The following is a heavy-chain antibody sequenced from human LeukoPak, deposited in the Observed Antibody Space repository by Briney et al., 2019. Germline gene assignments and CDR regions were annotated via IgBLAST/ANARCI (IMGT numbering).Heavy chain of an antibody. CDR1: GGSFSGYY. J-gene: IGHJ4*02. D-gene: IGHD3-22*01. V-gene: IGHV4-59*01. CDR2: IYYSGST. CDR3: ARHYYDSSGYYYTEPRLDY. Sequence: PSETLSLTCAVYGGSFSGYYWSWIRQPPGKGLEWIGYIYYSGSTNYNPSLKSRVTISVDTSKNQFSLKLSSVTAADTAVYYCARHYYDSSGYYYTEPRLDYWGQGTLVTVSS.